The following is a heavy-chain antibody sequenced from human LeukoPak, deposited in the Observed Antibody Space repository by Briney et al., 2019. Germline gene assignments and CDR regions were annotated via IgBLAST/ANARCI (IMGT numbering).Heavy chain of an antibody. Sequence: ASVQVSFKASGYTFSNYGISWVRQAPGQGLEWMGWISANNGDTNYAQKVQGRVTMTTDTSTSTAYMELRSLRSDDTAVYYCARDMGFGELVDYYYGMDVWGQGTRSPSP. J-gene: IGHJ6*02. CDR2: ISANNGDT. D-gene: IGHD3-10*01. CDR3: ARDMGFGELVDYYYGMDV. CDR1: GYTFSNYG. V-gene: IGHV1-18*01.